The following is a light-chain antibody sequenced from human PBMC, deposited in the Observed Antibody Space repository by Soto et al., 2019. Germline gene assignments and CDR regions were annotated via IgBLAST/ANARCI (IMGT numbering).Light chain of an antibody. Sequence: EIVLTQSPATLSLSPGERATLSCRASQSVYSYLAWYQQKPGQAPRLLIYDASNRATGIPARFSGSGSGTDFTLTISSLEPEDFAVYYCQQRSDWPRGTFGQGTKLEIK. CDR3: QQRSDWPRGT. CDR2: DAS. V-gene: IGKV3-11*01. J-gene: IGKJ2*02. CDR1: QSVYSY.